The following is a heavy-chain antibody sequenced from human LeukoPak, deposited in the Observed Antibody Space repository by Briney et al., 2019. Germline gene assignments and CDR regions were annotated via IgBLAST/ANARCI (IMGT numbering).Heavy chain of an antibody. CDR3: ARESLRELGDY. Sequence: SETLSLTCTVSGGSISSSSYYWGWIRQPPGKGLEWIGSIYYSGSTYYNPSLKSRVTISVDTSKNQFSLKLSSVTAADTAVYYCARESLRELGDYWGQGTLDTVSS. V-gene: IGHV4-39*07. D-gene: IGHD1-26*01. CDR1: GGSISSSSYY. CDR2: IYYSGST. J-gene: IGHJ4*02.